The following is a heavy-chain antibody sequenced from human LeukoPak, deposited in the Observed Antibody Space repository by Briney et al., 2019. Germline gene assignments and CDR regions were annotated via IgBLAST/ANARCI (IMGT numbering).Heavy chain of an antibody. D-gene: IGHD3-22*01. CDR3: AREGGDYDSSGYPYYPMVN. Sequence: GASVKVSCKASGYTFTSYGISWVRQAPGQGLEWMGWISAYNGNTNYAQKFQGRVTMTRDTSISTAYMELSRLRSDDTAVYYCAREGGDYDSSGYPYYPMVNWGQGTLVTVSS. J-gene: IGHJ4*02. CDR2: ISAYNGNT. V-gene: IGHV1-18*01. CDR1: GYTFTSYG.